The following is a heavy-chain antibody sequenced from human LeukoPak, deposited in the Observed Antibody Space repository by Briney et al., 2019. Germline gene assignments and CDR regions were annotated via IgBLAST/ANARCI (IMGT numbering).Heavy chain of an antibody. CDR2: IYYSGSA. CDR3: ARHASVDGNWPRPLYC. D-gene: IGHD6-19*01. Sequence: SETLSLTCTVSGGSISSSPYYWGWIRQPPGKGLEWIGNIYYSGSAYYNPSLKTRVTISVDTSKNQFSLKLTSVTAADTAVYYCARHASVDGNWPRPLYCWGQGSLVTVSS. CDR1: GGSISSSPYY. V-gene: IGHV4-39*01. J-gene: IGHJ4*02.